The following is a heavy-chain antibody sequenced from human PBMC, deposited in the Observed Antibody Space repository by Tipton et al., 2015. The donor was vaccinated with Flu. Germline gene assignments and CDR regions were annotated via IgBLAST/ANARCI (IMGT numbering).Heavy chain of an antibody. CDR1: GDSMGSYY. J-gene: IGHJ4*02. Sequence: TPSLTCSVSGDSMGSYYWTWVRQPAGKGLECLGRIYSSGNTYYSPSFKSRLTMSIDTSKKQFSLNLSSVTAADTAVYYCARGSGSGTYVIFDSWGQGTLVTVSS. V-gene: IGHV4-4*07. CDR3: ARGSGSGTYVIFDS. CDR2: IYSSGNT. D-gene: IGHD3-10*01.